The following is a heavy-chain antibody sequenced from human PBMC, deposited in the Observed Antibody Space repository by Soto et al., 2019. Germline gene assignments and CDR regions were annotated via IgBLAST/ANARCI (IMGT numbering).Heavy chain of an antibody. J-gene: IGHJ4*02. Sequence: ASVKVSCKASGYTFTSYAMQWVRQAPGQRLEWMGWINAGNGNTKYPQKFQGRVTITRDTSASTAYMELSSLRSEDTAVYYCARDLGGWTDYWGQGTLVTVSS. CDR1: GYTFTSYA. CDR2: INAGNGNT. CDR3: ARDLGGWTDY. V-gene: IGHV1-3*01. D-gene: IGHD6-19*01.